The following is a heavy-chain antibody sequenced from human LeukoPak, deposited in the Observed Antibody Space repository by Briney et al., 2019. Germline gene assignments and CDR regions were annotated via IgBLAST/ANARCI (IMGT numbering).Heavy chain of an antibody. CDR3: ARTRNWYFDL. Sequence: SETLSLTCTVSGGSISSSSYYWGWIRQPPGKGLEWIGSIYYSGSTYYNPSLKSRVTISVDTSKNQFSLKLSSVTAADTAVYYCARTRNWYFDLWGCGTLVTVSS. CDR1: GGSISSSSYY. V-gene: IGHV4-39*07. J-gene: IGHJ2*01. CDR2: IYYSGST.